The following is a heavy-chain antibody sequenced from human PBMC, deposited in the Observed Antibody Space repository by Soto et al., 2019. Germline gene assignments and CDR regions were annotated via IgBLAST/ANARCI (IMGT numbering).Heavy chain of an antibody. V-gene: IGHV1-8*01. CDR1: GYTFTNYD. J-gene: IGHJ5*02. CDR3: ARMATSGTLNWFDP. D-gene: IGHD1-26*01. CDR2: MNPNSANT. Sequence: GASVKVSCKASGYTFTNYDISWVRQATGQGLEWMGWMNPNSANTGYAQKFQGRVNMTRDTSINTAYMELSSLRSEDTAIYYCARMATSGTLNWFDPWGQGTLVTVSS.